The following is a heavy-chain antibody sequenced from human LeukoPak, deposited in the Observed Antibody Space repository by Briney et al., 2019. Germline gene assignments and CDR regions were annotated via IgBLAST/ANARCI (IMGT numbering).Heavy chain of an antibody. D-gene: IGHD6-13*01. V-gene: IGHV4-34*01. Sequence: PSETLSLTCAVYGGSFSGYYWSWIGQPQGKGLEWIGEINHSGSTNYNPSLKSRVTISVDTSKNQFSLKLSSVTAADTAVYYCARYSSSWLEYYFDYWGQGTLVTVSS. CDR3: ARYSSSWLEYYFDY. CDR2: INHSGST. CDR1: GGSFSGYY. J-gene: IGHJ4*02.